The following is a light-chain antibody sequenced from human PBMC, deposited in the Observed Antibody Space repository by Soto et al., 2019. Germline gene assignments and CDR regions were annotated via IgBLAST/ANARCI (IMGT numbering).Light chain of an antibody. CDR2: GAS. CDR3: QQYINWPRT. Sequence: EIVLTQSQCTLSVSPGSRLTLPCRASQRLSSNLAWYQQRHGQAPRLIIYGASIRATDIPARFIGSGYGTEFNLTISSLQSEDFAVYYCQQYINWPRTFGQGTKVDIK. CDR1: QRLSSN. J-gene: IGKJ1*01. V-gene: IGKV3-15*01.